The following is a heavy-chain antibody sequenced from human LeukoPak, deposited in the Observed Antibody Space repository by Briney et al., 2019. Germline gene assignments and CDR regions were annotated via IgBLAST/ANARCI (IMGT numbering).Heavy chain of an antibody. CDR2: IYSNGGTT. D-gene: IGHD3-3*01. V-gene: IGHV4-59*01. CDR3: ARGNYDFCSDYNGAFDC. J-gene: IGHJ4*02. CDR1: GGSISSAC. Sequence: PSETLSLSCTVSGGSISSACWSWLRQPPGKGLEWIGCIYSNGGTTNYNPSLKSRVTIAVDTSRNQFSLKLSSVTAADTAVYYCARGNYDFCSDYNGAFDCWGQGTLVTVSS.